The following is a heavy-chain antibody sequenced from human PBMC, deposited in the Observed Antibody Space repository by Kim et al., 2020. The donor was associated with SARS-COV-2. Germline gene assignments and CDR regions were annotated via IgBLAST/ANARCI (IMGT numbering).Heavy chain of an antibody. D-gene: IGHD6-19*01. CDR3: AKDITRYSSGWYVPTYYYYGMDV. J-gene: IGHJ6*02. CDR1: GFTFDDYA. CDR2: ISWNSGSI. Sequence: GGSLRLSCAASGFTFDDYAMHWVRQAPGKGLEWVSGISWNSGSIGYADSVKGRFTISRDNAKNSLYLQMNSLRAEDTALYYCAKDITRYSSGWYVPTYYYYGMDVCGQGPPVTVSS. V-gene: IGHV3-9*01.